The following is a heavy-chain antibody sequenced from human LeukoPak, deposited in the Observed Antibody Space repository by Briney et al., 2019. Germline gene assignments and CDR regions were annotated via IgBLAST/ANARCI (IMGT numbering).Heavy chain of an antibody. CDR2: ISGSGGST. CDR1: GFTFSSYA. CDR3: ARGGTMVRGVIIPSPSDY. Sequence: GGSLRLSCAASGFTFSSYAMSWVRQAPGKGLEWVSAISGSGGSTYYADSVKGRFTISRDNAKNSLYLQMNSLRAEDTAVYYCARGGTMVRGVIIPSPSDYWGQGTLVTVSS. D-gene: IGHD3-10*01. J-gene: IGHJ4*02. V-gene: IGHV3-23*01.